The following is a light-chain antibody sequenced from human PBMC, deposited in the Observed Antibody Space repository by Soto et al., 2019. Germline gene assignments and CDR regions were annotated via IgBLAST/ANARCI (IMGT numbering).Light chain of an antibody. Sequence: VLTQPPSASGTPGQRVTVSCSGGTSNIGDNTVFWYQQLPGTAPKVLIYTDNQRPSGVPDRFSGSKSGTSASLAINGLQSGDEADYYCGAWDESLNGYVFGTGTKVTVL. V-gene: IGLV1-44*01. CDR3: GAWDESLNGYV. CDR1: TSNIGDNT. CDR2: TDN. J-gene: IGLJ1*01.